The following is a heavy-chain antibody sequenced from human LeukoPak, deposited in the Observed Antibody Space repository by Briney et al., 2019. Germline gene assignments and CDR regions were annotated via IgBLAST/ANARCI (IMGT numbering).Heavy chain of an antibody. CDR3: ARGIEMATMIR. Sequence: KTSETLSLTCTVSGGSISSSSYYWGWIRQPPGKGLEWIGSIYYSGSTYYNPSLKSRVTISVDTSKNQFSLKLSSVTAADTAVYYCARGIEMATMIRWGQGTLVTVSS. V-gene: IGHV4-39*01. CDR1: GGSISSSSYY. J-gene: IGHJ4*02. D-gene: IGHD5-24*01. CDR2: IYYSGST.